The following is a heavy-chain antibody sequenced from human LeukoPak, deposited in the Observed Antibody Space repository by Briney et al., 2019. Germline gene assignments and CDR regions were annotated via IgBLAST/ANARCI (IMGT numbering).Heavy chain of an antibody. J-gene: IGHJ4*02. Sequence: GASVKVSCKASGYTFTTHTRHWVRQAPGQRLEWMGWINTCNGNTEYSQKFQGRVTITRDTSASTAYLDLSSLRSEDTAVYYRARDRYYGSGIYNYFAYWGQGTLVTASS. CDR3: ARDRYYGSGIYNYFAY. CDR2: INTCNGNT. CDR1: GYTFTTHT. V-gene: IGHV1-3*04. D-gene: IGHD3-10*01.